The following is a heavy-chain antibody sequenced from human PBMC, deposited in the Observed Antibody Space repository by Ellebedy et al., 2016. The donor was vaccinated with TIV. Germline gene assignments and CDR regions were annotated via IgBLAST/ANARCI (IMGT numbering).Heavy chain of an antibody. V-gene: IGHV5-51*01. J-gene: IGHJ6*02. CDR1: GYSFTSYW. CDR2: IYPGDSDT. D-gene: IGHD6-13*01. Sequence: GESLKISXKGSGYSFTSYWIGWVRQMPGKGLEWMGIIYPGDSDTRYSPSFQGQVTISADKSISTAYLQWSSLKASDTAMYYCARQGSSKKGYYYYGMDVWGQGTTVTVSS. CDR3: ARQGSSKKGYYYYGMDV.